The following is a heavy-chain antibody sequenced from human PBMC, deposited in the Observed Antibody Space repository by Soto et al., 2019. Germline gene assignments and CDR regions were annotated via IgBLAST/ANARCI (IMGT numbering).Heavy chain of an antibody. CDR2: INHSGST. Sequence: SETLSLTCAVYGGSFSGYYWSWIRQPPGKGLEWIGEINHSGSTNYNPSLKSRVTISVDTSKNQFSLKLSSVTAADTAVYYCARGSGVLWFGELSTDDYWGQGTLVTVSS. J-gene: IGHJ4*02. CDR1: GGSFSGYY. V-gene: IGHV4-34*01. D-gene: IGHD3-10*01. CDR3: ARGSGVLWFGELSTDDY.